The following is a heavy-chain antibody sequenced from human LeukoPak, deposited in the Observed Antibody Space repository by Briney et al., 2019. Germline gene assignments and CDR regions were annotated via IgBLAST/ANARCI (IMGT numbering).Heavy chain of an antibody. D-gene: IGHD2-2*01. J-gene: IGHJ5*02. CDR2: IYSTGIT. V-gene: IGHV4-4*07. CDR3: ARHQSGLGWLDP. Sequence: PSETLSLTCTVSGGSINTYYWSWIRQPAGKGLEWIGRIYSTGITTYNPSLKGRVTMAVDTSKNQLSLKLSSVTAADTAVYYCARHQSGLGWLDPWGQGILVTVSS. CDR1: GGSINTYY.